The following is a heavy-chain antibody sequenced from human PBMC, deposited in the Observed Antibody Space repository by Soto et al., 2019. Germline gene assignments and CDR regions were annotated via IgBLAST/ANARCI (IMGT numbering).Heavy chain of an antibody. CDR1: GFSVRTDY. CDR3: ARAGVTPDFFDY. D-gene: IGHD2-21*02. V-gene: IGHV3-53*01. CDR2: FESGGSI. Sequence: GGSLRLSCAASGFSVRTDYMSWVRQAPGKGLEWVSVFESGGSIYYADSVKGRFIISRDYARNTVDLQLNSLRADDTAVYYCARAGVTPDFFDYWGQGTLVTVSS. J-gene: IGHJ4*02.